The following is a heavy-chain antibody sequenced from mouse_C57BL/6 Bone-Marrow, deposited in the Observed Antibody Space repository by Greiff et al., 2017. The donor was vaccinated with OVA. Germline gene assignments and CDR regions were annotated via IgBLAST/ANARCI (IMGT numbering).Heavy chain of an antibody. V-gene: IGHV2-2*01. CDR2: IWSGGST. CDR3: ARKGYYSNYVSMDY. Sequence: VQRVESGPGLVQPSQSLSITCTVSGFSLTSYGVHWVRQSPGKGLEWLGVIWSGGSTDYNAAFISRLSISKDNSKSQVFFKMNSLQADDTAIYYCARKGYYSNYVSMDYWGQGTSVTVSS. D-gene: IGHD2-5*01. CDR1: GFSLTSYG. J-gene: IGHJ4*01.